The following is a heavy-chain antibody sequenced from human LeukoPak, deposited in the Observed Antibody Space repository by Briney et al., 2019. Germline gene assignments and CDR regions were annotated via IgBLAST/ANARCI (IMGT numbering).Heavy chain of an antibody. V-gene: IGHV1-18*01. J-gene: IGHJ4*02. CDR1: GYTFTSYG. D-gene: IGHD6-19*01. Sequence: ASVKVSCKASGYTFTSYGISWVRQAPGQGLEWMGWISGYNGNTNYAQKLQGRVTMTTDTSMSTAYMELRSLRSDDTAVYYCARDLKRGYSSGRYSWGTGSSNDYWGQGTLVTVSS. CDR2: ISGYNGNT. CDR3: ARDLKRGYSSGRYSWGTGSSNDY.